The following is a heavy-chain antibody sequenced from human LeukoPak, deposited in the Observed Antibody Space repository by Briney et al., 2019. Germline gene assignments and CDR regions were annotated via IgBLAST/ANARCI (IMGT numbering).Heavy chain of an antibody. D-gene: IGHD3-16*01. CDR3: ARQRGGYAYWFDP. Sequence: ASVKVSCKASGYTFTSYGISWVRQATGQGLEWMGWMNPNSGNTGYAQKFQGRVTMTRNTSISTAYMELSSLRSEDTAVYYCARQRGGYAYWFDPWGQGTLVTVSS. V-gene: IGHV1-8*02. CDR1: GYTFTSYG. CDR2: MNPNSGNT. J-gene: IGHJ5*02.